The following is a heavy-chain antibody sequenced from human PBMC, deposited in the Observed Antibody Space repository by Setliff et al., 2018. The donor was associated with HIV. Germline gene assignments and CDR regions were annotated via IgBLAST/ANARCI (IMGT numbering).Heavy chain of an antibody. J-gene: IGHJ6*03. Sequence: GGSLRLSCEASGFTFDDYAMHWGRQAPGKGLEWVAGINWNSVSRAYADSVQGRFTISRDNAKKSMYLQMNSLRGEDTAVYYCARAMNHYGSGTFEYYYYMDVWGKGTTVTVSS. CDR2: INWNSVSR. CDR3: ARAMNHYGSGTFEYYYYMDV. D-gene: IGHD3-10*01. CDR1: GFTFDDYA. V-gene: IGHV3-9*01.